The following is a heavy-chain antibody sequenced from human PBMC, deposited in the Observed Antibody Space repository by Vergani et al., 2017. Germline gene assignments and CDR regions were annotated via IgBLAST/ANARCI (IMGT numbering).Heavy chain of an antibody. CDR2: INHSGST. CDR3: ATSYCANGVCWFDH. Sequence: QVQLQQWGAGLLKPSETLSLTCAVYGGSFSGYYWSWIRQPPGKGLEWIGEINHSGSTNYNPSLKSRVTISVDTSKNQFSLKLSSVTAADTAVYYCATSYCANGVCWFDHWGQGTLVTVSS. CDR1: GGSFSGYY. V-gene: IGHV4-34*01. D-gene: IGHD2-8*01. J-gene: IGHJ5*02.